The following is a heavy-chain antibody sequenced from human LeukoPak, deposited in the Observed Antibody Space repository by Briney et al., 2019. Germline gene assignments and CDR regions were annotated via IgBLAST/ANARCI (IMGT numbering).Heavy chain of an antibody. CDR3: TRGLVVVAPYYFDY. D-gene: IGHD3-22*01. Sequence: GGSLRLSCTASGFTFGDYAMSWVRQAPGKGLEWVGFIRSKAYGGTTEYAASVKGRFTISRDDSKSIAYLQMNSLKTEDTAVYYCTRGLVVVAPYYFDYWGQGTLVTVSS. J-gene: IGHJ4*02. CDR2: IRSKAYGGTT. CDR1: GFTFGDYA. V-gene: IGHV3-49*04.